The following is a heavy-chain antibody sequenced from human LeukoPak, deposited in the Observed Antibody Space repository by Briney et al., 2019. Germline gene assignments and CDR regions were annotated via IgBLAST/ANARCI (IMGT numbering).Heavy chain of an antibody. CDR2: IYTSGST. D-gene: IGHD1-1*01. Sequence: SETLSLTCTVSGGSISSYYWSWIRQPAGKGLEWIGRIYTSGSTNYNPSLKSRVTMSVDTSKNQFSLKLSSVTAADTAVYYCAREQLERRRRGAFDIWGQGTMVTVSS. J-gene: IGHJ3*02. CDR1: GGSISSYY. V-gene: IGHV4-4*07. CDR3: AREQLERRRRGAFDI.